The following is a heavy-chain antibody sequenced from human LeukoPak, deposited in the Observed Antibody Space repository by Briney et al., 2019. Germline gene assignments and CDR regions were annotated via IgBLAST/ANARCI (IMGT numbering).Heavy chain of an antibody. V-gene: IGHV4-59*01. Sequence: SETLCLTCTVSGGSISSYYWSWIRQPPGKGLEWIGYIYYSGSTNYNPSLKSRVTISVDTSKNQFSLKLSSVTAADTAVYYCARRPSRDCYLGMDYWGQGTLDTVSS. J-gene: IGHJ4*02. CDR1: GGSISSYY. D-gene: IGHD5-24*01. CDR2: IYYSGST. CDR3: ARRPSRDCYLGMDY.